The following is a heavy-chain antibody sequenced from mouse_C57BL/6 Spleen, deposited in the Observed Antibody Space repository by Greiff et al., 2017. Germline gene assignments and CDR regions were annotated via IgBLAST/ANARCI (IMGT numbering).Heavy chain of an antibody. CDR3: ARLGSSYGYAMDD. D-gene: IGHD1-1*01. J-gene: IGHJ4*01. Sequence: VQLQQSGPELVKPGASVKISCKASGYAFSSSWMNWVKQRPGKGLEWIGLVYPYNGGTSYNQKFKGKATLTVDPSSSTAYMELNSLTSEDSAVXYCARLGSSYGYAMDDWGQGTSVTVSS. V-gene: IGHV1-36*01. CDR2: VYPYNGGT. CDR1: GYAFSSSW.